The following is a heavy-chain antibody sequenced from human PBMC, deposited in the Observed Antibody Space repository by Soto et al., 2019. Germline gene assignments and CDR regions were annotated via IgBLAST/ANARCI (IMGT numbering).Heavy chain of an antibody. Sequence: GGSLRLSCAASGFTFSSYAMHWVRQAPGKGLEWVAVISFDGSNKYYADSVKGRFTISRDNSKNTLYLQMNSLRAEDTAVYYCARELDSSGWYLGDYYYYGMDVWGQGTTVTVSS. J-gene: IGHJ6*02. CDR1: GFTFSSYA. CDR3: ARELDSSGWYLGDYYYYGMDV. D-gene: IGHD6-19*01. CDR2: ISFDGSNK. V-gene: IGHV3-30-3*01.